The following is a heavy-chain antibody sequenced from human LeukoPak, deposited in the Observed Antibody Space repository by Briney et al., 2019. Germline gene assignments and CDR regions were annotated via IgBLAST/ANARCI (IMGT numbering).Heavy chain of an antibody. J-gene: IGHJ4*02. CDR2: ISGVGVTT. CDR3: AKDLFSQDTYYFDY. V-gene: IGHV3-23*01. Sequence: GGSLRLSCAASGFTLRSYTMSWVRQAPGKGLEWVSTISGVGVTTYYADSVKGRFTISRDNSQNTLYLQMTSLRVEDTAVYYCAKDLFSQDTYYFDYWGQGTLVTVSS. CDR1: GFTLRSYT. D-gene: IGHD2-2*02.